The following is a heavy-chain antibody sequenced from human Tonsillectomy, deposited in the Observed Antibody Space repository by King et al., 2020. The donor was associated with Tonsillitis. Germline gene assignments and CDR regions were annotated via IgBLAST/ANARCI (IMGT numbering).Heavy chain of an antibody. CDR1: GYPFTTYV. V-gene: IGHV7-4-1*02. CDR3: ASAYYSGSGSDFYGMDV. CDR2: INTNTGNP. Sequence: VQLVESGSELKKPGASVKVSCKASGYPFTTYVVNWVRQAPGQGLEWRGWINTNTGNPTFAQGFTGRFVFSLDSSVSTAYLQISSLKAEDTAVYYCASAYYSGSGSDFYGMDVWGQGTMVTVSS. J-gene: IGHJ6*02. D-gene: IGHD3-10*01.